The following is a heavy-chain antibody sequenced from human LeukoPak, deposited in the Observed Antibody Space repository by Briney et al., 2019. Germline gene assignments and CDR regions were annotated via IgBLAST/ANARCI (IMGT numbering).Heavy chain of an antibody. V-gene: IGHV1-46*01. Sequence: WASVKVSCKASGYTFTSYYMHWVRQAPGQGLEWMGIINPSGGSTGYAQKFQGRVTMTRDTSTSTVYMELSSLRSEDTAVYYCARAGSYDSSGYYYPPLDYWGQGTLVTVSS. J-gene: IGHJ4*02. D-gene: IGHD3-22*01. CDR2: INPSGGST. CDR3: ARAGSYDSSGYYYPPLDY. CDR1: GYTFTSYY.